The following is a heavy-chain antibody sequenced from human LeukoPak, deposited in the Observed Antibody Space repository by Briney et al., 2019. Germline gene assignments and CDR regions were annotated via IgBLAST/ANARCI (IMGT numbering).Heavy chain of an antibody. Sequence: PGGSLRLSCAASGFTVSSNYMSWVRQAPGKGLEWVSVIYSGGSTYYADSVKGRFTISRDNSKNTLYLQMNSLRAEDTAVYYCARARVPWAKYSSSSDFDYWGQGTLVTVSS. CDR3: ARARVPWAKYSSSSDFDY. J-gene: IGHJ4*02. CDR1: GFTVSSNY. CDR2: IYSGGST. D-gene: IGHD6-13*01. V-gene: IGHV3-66*01.